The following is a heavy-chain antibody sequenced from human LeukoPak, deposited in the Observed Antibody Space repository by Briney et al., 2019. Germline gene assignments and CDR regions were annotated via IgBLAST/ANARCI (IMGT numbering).Heavy chain of an antibody. Sequence: GGSLRLSCAASGFTFSTYAMNWVRQAPGKGLEWVSSISIGGSTYYADSVKGRFTISRDNSKNTLYLQMNSLRAEDTAVYYCAKVYYDFWSGYYAPFDYWGQGTLVTVSS. J-gene: IGHJ4*02. CDR1: GFTFSTYA. CDR2: ISIGGST. V-gene: IGHV3-23*01. CDR3: AKVYYDFWSGYYAPFDY. D-gene: IGHD3-3*01.